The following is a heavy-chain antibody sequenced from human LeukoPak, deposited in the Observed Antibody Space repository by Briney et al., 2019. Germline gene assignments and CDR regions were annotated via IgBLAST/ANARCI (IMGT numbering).Heavy chain of an antibody. CDR1: GFTFSSYA. D-gene: IGHD1-26*01. CDR3: AKARAGEKTGSSPYYYYGMDV. J-gene: IGHJ6*02. V-gene: IGHV3-23*01. Sequence: GGSLRLSCAASGFTFSSYAMSWVRQARGKGLEWVSAISGSGGSTYYADSVKGRFTISRDNSKNTLYLQMNSLRAEDTAVYYCAKARAGEKTGSSPYYYYGMDVWGQGTTVTVSS. CDR2: ISGSGGST.